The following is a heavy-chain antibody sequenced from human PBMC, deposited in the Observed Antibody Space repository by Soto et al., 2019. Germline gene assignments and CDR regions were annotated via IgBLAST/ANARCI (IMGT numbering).Heavy chain of an antibody. J-gene: IGHJ6*02. D-gene: IGHD3-3*01. CDR3: VNDWSGKKCPCMDV. CDR2: IRQYGDET. V-gene: IGHV3-7*01. CDR1: AFSLKTYW. Sequence: GGSLRLSCVGPAFSLKTYWMSWFRQAPGKGLECVANIRQYGDETFYVDSVKGRFTISRDNANNSVYLQMDNLRAEDTGVYYCVNDWSGKKCPCMDVWCPGPTVTVSS.